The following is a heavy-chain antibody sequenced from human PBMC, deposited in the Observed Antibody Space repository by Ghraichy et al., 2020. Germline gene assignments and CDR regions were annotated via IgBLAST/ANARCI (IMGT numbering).Heavy chain of an antibody. CDR2: IYYSGST. CDR3: ARLGKVGAMTRFDY. J-gene: IGHJ4*02. V-gene: IGHV4-59*08. CDR1: GGSISSYY. Sequence: SQTLSLTCTVSGGSISSYYWSWIRQPPGKGLEWIGYIYYSGSTNYNPSLKSRVTISVDTSKNQFSLKLSSVTAADTAVYYCARLGKVGAMTRFDYWGQGTLVTVSS. D-gene: IGHD1-26*01.